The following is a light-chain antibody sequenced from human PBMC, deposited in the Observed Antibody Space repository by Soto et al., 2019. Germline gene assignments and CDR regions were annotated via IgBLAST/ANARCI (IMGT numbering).Light chain of an antibody. CDR2: EVS. V-gene: IGLV2-8*01. CDR3: SSYAGSHVV. J-gene: IGLJ2*01. CDR1: SSDVGGYNY. Sequence: QSVLTQPPSASGSPGQSVTISCTGTSSDVGGYNYVSWYQQHPGKAPKLMIYEVSKRPSGVPDRFSGSKSGNTASLTVSGLQAEYEADYYCSSYAGSHVVFGGGTKVTVL.